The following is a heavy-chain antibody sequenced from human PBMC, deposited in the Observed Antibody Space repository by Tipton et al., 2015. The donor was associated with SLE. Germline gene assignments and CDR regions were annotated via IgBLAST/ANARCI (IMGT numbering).Heavy chain of an antibody. CDR2: IYSGGST. CDR3: ARDSYGMGGYFDY. CDR1: GFTVSSNY. D-gene: IGHD5-18*01. V-gene: IGHV3-53*01. J-gene: IGHJ4*02. Sequence: SLRLSCAASGFTVSSNYMSWVRQAPGKGLEWVSVIYSGGSTYYADSVKGRFTISRDNSKNTLYLQMNSLRAEDTAVYYCARDSYGMGGYFDYWGQGTLVTVSS.